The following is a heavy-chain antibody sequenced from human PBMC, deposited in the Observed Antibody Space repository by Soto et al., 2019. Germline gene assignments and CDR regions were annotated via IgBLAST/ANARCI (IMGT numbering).Heavy chain of an antibody. CDR2: IWYDGSNK. Sequence: QVQLVESGGGVVQPGRSLRLSCAASGFTFSSSGMNWVRQAPGQGLEWVAVIWYDGSNKYYEDSVKGRFTISRDNSKNALYLQMNSLRAEDTAVYYCARIGGWQQLDLDFDYWGQGTLVTVSS. CDR3: ARIGGWQQLDLDFDY. D-gene: IGHD6-13*01. V-gene: IGHV3-33*01. J-gene: IGHJ4*02. CDR1: GFTFSSSG.